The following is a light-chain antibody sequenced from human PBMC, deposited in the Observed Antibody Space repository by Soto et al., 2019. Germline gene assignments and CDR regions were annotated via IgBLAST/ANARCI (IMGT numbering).Light chain of an antibody. J-gene: IGKJ3*01. CDR2: DAS. V-gene: IGKV1D-13*01. CDR3: QQFEDYTFT. CDR1: QGISSA. Sequence: AIQLTQSPSSLSAPVGDSVTITCRASQGISSALAWYQQTPGRAPKLLIYDASTLESGVPSRFSGSRSGTDFTLTASSLQPEDFATYYCQQFEDYTFTFGPGTKVDIX.